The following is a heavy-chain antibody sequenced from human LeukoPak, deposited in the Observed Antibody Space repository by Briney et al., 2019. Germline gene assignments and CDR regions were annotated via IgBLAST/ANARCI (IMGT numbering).Heavy chain of an antibody. Sequence: ASVKVSCKASGYTFTSYDINWVRQATGQGLEWMGWMNPNSGNTGYAQKLQGRVTMTRNTSISTAYMELSSLRSEDTAVYYCATGEFGDNAFDIWGQGTMVTVSS. CDR3: ATGEFGDNAFDI. V-gene: IGHV1-8*01. CDR1: GYTFTSYD. D-gene: IGHD3-10*01. J-gene: IGHJ3*02. CDR2: MNPNSGNT.